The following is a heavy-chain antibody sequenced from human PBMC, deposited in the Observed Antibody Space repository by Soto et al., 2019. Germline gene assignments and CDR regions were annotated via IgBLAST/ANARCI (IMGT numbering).Heavy chain of an antibody. CDR1: GFSLSRYW. Sequence: GSLRLGGAASGFSLSRYWMTWVRQAPGKGLEWVANIKEDGSEKYYVDSVKGRFTISRDNAKNSLYLQMNSLRAEDTAVYYWATSSYNSGGYAVYWGQGALVTVSS. V-gene: IGHV3-7*01. CDR3: ATSSYNSGGYAVY. D-gene: IGHD6-19*01. J-gene: IGHJ4*02. CDR2: IKEDGSEK.